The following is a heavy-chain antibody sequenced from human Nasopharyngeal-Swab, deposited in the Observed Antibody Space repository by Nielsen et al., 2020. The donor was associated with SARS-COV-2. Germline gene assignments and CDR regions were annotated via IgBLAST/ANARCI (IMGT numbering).Heavy chain of an antibody. D-gene: IGHD2-15*01. J-gene: IGHJ6*02. CDR3: AGGGVVVVAATLYYYYGMDV. CDR2: ISYDGSNK. Sequence: VRQAPGKGLEWVAVISYDGSNKYYADSVKGRFTISRDDSKNTLYLQMNSLRAEDTAVYYCAGGGVVVVAATLYYYYGMDVWGQGTTVTVSS. V-gene: IGHV3-30*03.